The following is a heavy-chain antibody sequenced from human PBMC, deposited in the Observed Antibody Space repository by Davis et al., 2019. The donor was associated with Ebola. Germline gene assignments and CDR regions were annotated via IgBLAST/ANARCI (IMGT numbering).Heavy chain of an antibody. CDR2: IYPDDSDA. D-gene: IGHD3-10*02. V-gene: IGHV5-51*01. CDR3: ARRAQIAMFRRGVFDL. CDR1: GYSFTSYW. Sequence: GESLKISCKGSGYSFTSYWIGWVRQVPGKGLEWMGIIYPDDSDARYSPSFQGHVTFSADKSISTAYLQWSSLKASDTAVYYCARRAQIAMFRRGVFDLWGQGTMVTVSS. J-gene: IGHJ3*01.